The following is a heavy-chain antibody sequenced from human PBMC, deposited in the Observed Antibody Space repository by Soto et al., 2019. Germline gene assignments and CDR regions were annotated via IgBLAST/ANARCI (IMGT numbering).Heavy chain of an antibody. V-gene: IGHV4-34*01. CDR3: ARERRVVGGYSSSWYDYFDS. J-gene: IGHJ4*02. CDR2: INQSGSS. D-gene: IGHD6-13*01. CDR1: GGSFSTYF. Sequence: SETMSLTCSVDGGSFSTYFWTWVRQPPGNGLEWIGEINQSGSSSYNPTLESRVSISVDTSKKQRSLKFSSVTAADTAVYYCARERRVVGGYSSSWYDYFDSWGQGTLVTVSS.